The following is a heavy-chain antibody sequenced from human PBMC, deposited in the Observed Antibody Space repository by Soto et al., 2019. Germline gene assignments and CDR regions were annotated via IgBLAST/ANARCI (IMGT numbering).Heavy chain of an antibody. V-gene: IGHV4-39*01. CDR3: ARGNGFGELSIGMDV. CDR1: GGSISSSSYY. CDR2: IYYSGST. D-gene: IGHD3-10*01. J-gene: IGHJ6*02. Sequence: SETLSLTCTVSGGSISSSSYYWGWIRQPPGKGLEWIGSIYYSGSTYYNPSLKSRVTISVDTSKNQFSLKLSSVTAADTAVYYCARGNGFGELSIGMDVWGQGTTVTVSS.